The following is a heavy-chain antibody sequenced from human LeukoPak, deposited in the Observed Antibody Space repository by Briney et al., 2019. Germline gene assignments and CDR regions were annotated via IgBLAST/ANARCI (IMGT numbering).Heavy chain of an antibody. D-gene: IGHD3-3*01. J-gene: IGHJ6*03. CDR3: AKDLDPHDSQGRMDV. Sequence: GGSLRLSCAASGFTFSSYAMSWVRQAPGKGLEWVSAISGSGGSTYYADSVKGRSTISRDNSKNTLYLQMNSLRAEDTAVYYCAKDLDPHDSQGRMDVWGKGTTVTVSS. V-gene: IGHV3-23*01. CDR2: ISGSGGST. CDR1: GFTFSSYA.